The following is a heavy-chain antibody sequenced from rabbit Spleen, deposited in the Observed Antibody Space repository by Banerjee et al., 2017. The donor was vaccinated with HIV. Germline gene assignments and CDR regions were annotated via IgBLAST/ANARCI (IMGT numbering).Heavy chain of an antibody. CDR1: GFSFRNGYA. CDR3: ARDLDGVIGWNFGW. CDR2: IDPIFGTT. D-gene: IGHD4-1*01. Sequence: QEQLEESGGDLGKPEGSLTLTCKASGFSFRNGYAMCWVRQGPGKGLEWIGYIDPIFGTTNYAPWVNGRFSISRENAQNTLYLQLNSLTVADTATYFCARDLDGVIGWNFGWWGRGTLVTVS. V-gene: IGHV1S45*01. J-gene: IGHJ6*01.